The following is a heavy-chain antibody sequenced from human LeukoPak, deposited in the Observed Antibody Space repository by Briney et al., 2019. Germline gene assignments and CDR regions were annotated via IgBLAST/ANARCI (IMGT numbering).Heavy chain of an antibody. J-gene: IGHJ4*02. CDR2: IYYSGST. D-gene: IGHD5-18*01. CDR1: GGSISSYY. CDR3: ARVQIGYSYGLFDY. Sequence: SETLSLTCTVSGGSISSYYWSWIRQPPGKGLEWIGYIYYSGSTNYNPSLKSRVTISVHTSKSQFSLELSSVTAADTAVYYCARVQIGYSYGLFDYWGQGTLVTVSS. V-gene: IGHV4-59*01.